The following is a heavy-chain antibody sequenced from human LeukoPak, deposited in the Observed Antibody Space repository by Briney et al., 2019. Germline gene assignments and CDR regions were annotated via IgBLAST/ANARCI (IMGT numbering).Heavy chain of an antibody. D-gene: IGHD1-26*01. V-gene: IGHV1-24*01. CDR2: FDPEDGET. Sequence: ASVKVSCKVSGYTLTELSMHWVRQAPGKGLEWMGGFDPEDGETIYAQKLQGRVTMTTDTSTSTAYMELRSLRSDDTAVYYCARDHSGSYYDYWGQGTLVTVSS. CDR3: ARDHSGSYYDY. CDR1: GYTLTELS. J-gene: IGHJ4*02.